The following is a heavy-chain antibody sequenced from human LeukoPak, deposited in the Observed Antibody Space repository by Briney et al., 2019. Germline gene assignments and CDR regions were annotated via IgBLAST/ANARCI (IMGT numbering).Heavy chain of an antibody. Sequence: SETLSLTCAVSGYSISSGYYWGWIRQPPGKGLEWIGSIYHSGSTYYNPSLKSRVTISVDTSKNQFSLKLSSVTAADTAVYYCARDFVGIAAAGTNDGMDVWGQGTTVTVSS. CDR3: ARDFVGIAAAGTNDGMDV. V-gene: IGHV4-38-2*02. J-gene: IGHJ6*02. D-gene: IGHD6-13*01. CDR2: IYHSGST. CDR1: GYSISSGYY.